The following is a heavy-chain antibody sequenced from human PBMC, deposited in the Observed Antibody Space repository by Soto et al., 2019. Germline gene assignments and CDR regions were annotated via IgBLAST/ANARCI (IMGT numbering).Heavy chain of an antibody. CDR2: IDWDGRRK. Sequence: GGSLRLSCVASGFTFSSYWMSWVRHSPEKGLEWVANIDWDGRRKGYVKSVKGRFTISRDNAKNSLYLQMNSLRAEDTALYYCARDPGYCTSSSCYPRLSGSYDYWGQGTLVTVSS. V-gene: IGHV3-7*03. CDR3: ARDPGYCTSSSCYPRLSGSYDY. J-gene: IGHJ4*02. CDR1: GFTFSSYW. D-gene: IGHD2-2*01.